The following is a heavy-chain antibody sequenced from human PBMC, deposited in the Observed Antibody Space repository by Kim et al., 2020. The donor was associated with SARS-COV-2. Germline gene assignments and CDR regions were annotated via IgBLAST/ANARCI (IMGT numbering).Heavy chain of an antibody. D-gene: IGHD1-26*01. V-gene: IGHV1-24*01. CDR3: ATLGGSYFPWREPGVVDYFDP. J-gene: IGHJ5*02. CDR2: FDPEDGET. Sequence: ASVKVSCKVSGYTLTELSMHWVRQAPGKGLEWMGGFDPEDGETIYAQKFKGRVTMTEDTSTDTAYMELSSLRSEDTAVYYCATLGGSYFPWREPGVVDYFDPWGQGTLVTVSS. CDR1: GYTLTELS.